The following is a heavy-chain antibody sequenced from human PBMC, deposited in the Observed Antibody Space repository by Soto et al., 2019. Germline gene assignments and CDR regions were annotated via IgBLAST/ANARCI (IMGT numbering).Heavy chain of an antibody. CDR1: GFTFSTYA. CDR2: VSASGLNT. CDR3: AQDLPRSTSGSFFDY. V-gene: IGHV3-23*01. J-gene: IGHJ4*02. D-gene: IGHD2-2*01. Sequence: EVQLLESGGKLVQPGGSLTLSCAASGFTFSTYAMAWVRQAPGKGLEWVSGVSASGLNTDYADPVKGRFYISRDNSKNTVSLHMNSLRAEDTALYYCAQDLPRSTSGSFFDYWGQGTPVTGSS.